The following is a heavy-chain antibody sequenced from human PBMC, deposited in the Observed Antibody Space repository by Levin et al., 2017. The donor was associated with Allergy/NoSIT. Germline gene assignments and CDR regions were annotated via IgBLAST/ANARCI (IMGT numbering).Heavy chain of an antibody. CDR3: ARGVFDF. V-gene: IGHV3-48*03. Sequence: GGSLRLSCAASGFTFEIYGMNWVRQAPGKRLEWVSHISGSGSPTYYADPVRGRFTIPRDNAKKSLYLQMTSLRVEDTAVYYCARGVFDFWGQGALVTVSS. J-gene: IGHJ4*02. CDR1: GFTFEIYG. D-gene: IGHD2-8*02. CDR2: ISGSGSPT.